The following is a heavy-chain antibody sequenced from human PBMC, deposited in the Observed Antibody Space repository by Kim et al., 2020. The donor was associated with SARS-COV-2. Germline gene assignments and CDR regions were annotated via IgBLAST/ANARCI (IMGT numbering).Heavy chain of an antibody. Sequence: NGRFTITRDNAKNTLYLQMNSLRAEDTAVYYCANDYGSGSRPHYYYGMDVWGQGTTVTVSS. J-gene: IGHJ6*02. V-gene: IGHV3-30*02. D-gene: IGHD3-10*01. CDR3: ANDYGSGSRPHYYYGMDV.